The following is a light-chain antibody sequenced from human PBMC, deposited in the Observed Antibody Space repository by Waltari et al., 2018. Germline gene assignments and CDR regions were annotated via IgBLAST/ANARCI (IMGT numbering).Light chain of an antibody. Sequence: DIVMTQSPDSLAVSLGERATINCKSSQSVLYSSNNKNYLAWSQQKPGQPPKLLIYWACTRESGVPDRFSGSGSGTDFTLTISSLQAEDVAVYYCQQYYTTPMYTFGQGTKLEIK. CDR1: QSVLYSSNNKNY. CDR3: QQYYTTPMYT. V-gene: IGKV4-1*01. J-gene: IGKJ2*01. CDR2: WAC.